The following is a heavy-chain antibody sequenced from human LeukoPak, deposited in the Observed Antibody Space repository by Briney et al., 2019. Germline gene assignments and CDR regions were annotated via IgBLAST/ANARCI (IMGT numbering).Heavy chain of an antibody. J-gene: IGHJ4*02. CDR3: ASGYCSGGSCYSGYYFDY. CDR2: IIPIFGTA. V-gene: IGHV1-69*13. D-gene: IGHD2-15*01. CDR1: GGTFSSYA. Sequence: SVKVSCKASGGTFSSYAISWVRQAPGQGLEWMGGIIPIFGTANYAQEFQGRVTITADESTSTAYMELSSLRSEDTAVYYCASGYCSGGSCYSGYYFDYWGQGTLVTVSS.